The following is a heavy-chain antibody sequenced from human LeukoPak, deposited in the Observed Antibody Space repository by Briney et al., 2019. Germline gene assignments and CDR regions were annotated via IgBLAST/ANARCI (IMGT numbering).Heavy chain of an antibody. V-gene: IGHV4-30-4*08. D-gene: IGHD3-3*01. CDR2: IYYSGST. J-gene: IGHJ3*02. CDR1: GGSISSGDYY. Sequence: SETLSLTCTVSGGSISSGDYYWSWIRQPPGKGLEWIGYIYYSGSTYYNPSLKSRVTISVDTSKNQFSLKLSSVTAADTAVYYCASLPFGVVISSAFDIWGQGTMVTVSS. CDR3: ASLPFGVVISSAFDI.